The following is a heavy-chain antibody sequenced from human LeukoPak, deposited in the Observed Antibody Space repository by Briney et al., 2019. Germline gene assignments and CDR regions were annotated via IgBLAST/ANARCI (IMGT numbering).Heavy chain of an antibody. J-gene: IGHJ4*02. CDR1: GFTFSSYA. Sequence: GGSLRLSCAASGFTFSSYAMHWVRQAPGKGLEWVAVISYDGSNKYYADSVKGRFTISRDNSKNTLYPQMNSLRAEDTAVYYCARGHHYYDSSGYPFDYWGQGTLVTVSS. D-gene: IGHD3-22*01. V-gene: IGHV3-30-3*01. CDR3: ARGHHYYDSSGYPFDY. CDR2: ISYDGSNK.